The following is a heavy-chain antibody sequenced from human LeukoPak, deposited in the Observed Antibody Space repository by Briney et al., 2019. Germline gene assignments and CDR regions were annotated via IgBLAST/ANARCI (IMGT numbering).Heavy chain of an antibody. CDR1: GGSISSYY. CDR3: ARRVKSGYSYVSYYYYMDV. V-gene: IGHV4-4*09. CDR2: IYTSGST. D-gene: IGHD5-18*01. J-gene: IGHJ6*03. Sequence: PSETLSLTCTVSGGSISSYYWSWIRQPPGKGLEWIGYIYTSGSTNYNPSLKSRVTISVDTSKNKFSLKLSSVTAADTAVYYCARRVKSGYSYVSYYYYMDVWGKGTTVTVSS.